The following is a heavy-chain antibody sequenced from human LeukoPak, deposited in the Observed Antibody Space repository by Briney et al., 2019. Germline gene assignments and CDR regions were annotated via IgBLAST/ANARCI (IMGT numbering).Heavy chain of an antibody. CDR1: GGSISSSSYY. Sequence: PSETLSLTCTVSGGSISSSSYYWGWIRQPPGKGLEWIGSIYYSGSTYYNPSLKSRVTISVDTSKNQFSLKLSSVTAADTAVYYCAREAITMVRGVIITGANWFDPWGQGTLVTVSS. V-gene: IGHV4-39*07. J-gene: IGHJ5*02. D-gene: IGHD3-10*01. CDR2: IYYSGST. CDR3: AREAITMVRGVIITGANWFDP.